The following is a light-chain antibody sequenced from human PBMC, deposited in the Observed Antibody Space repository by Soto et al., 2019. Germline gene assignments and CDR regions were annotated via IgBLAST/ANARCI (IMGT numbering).Light chain of an antibody. Sequence: DIQMTQSPSSLSASVGDRVTITCRADQDINIYLAWYQQKPGKVPKLLISAASTLQSGVPSRFSGSGSGTDFTLNISSLQPEDVATYYCQKHDGAPLTFGGGTKVEIK. J-gene: IGKJ4*01. CDR3: QKHDGAPLT. CDR1: QDINIY. V-gene: IGKV1-27*01. CDR2: AAS.